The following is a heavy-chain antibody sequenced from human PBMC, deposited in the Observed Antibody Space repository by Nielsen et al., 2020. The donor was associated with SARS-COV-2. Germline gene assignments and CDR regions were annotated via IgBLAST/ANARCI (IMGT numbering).Heavy chain of an antibody. CDR1: GGSFSGYY. Sequence: SETLSLTCAVYGGSFSGYYWSWIRQPPGKGLEWIGEINHSGSTNYNPSLKSRVTISVDTSKNQFSLKLSSVTAADTAVYYRARVRKNYYYYYMDVWGKGTTVTVSS. J-gene: IGHJ6*03. V-gene: IGHV4-34*01. CDR2: INHSGST. CDR3: ARVRKNYYYYYMDV.